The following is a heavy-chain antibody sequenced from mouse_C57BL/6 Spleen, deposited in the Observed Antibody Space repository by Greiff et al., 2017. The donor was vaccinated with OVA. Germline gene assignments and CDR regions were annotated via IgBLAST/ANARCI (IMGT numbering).Heavy chain of an antibody. CDR3: TTGSTGTGYFDV. V-gene: IGHV14-4*01. J-gene: IGHJ1*03. Sequence: EVQLQQSGAELVRPGASVKLSCTASGFNIKDDYMHWVKQRPEQGLEWIGWIDPENGDTEYASKFQGKATITADTSSNTAYLQLSSLTSEDTAVYYCTTGSTGTGYFDVWGTGTTVTVSS. D-gene: IGHD4-1*02. CDR2: IDPENGDT. CDR1: GFNIKDDY.